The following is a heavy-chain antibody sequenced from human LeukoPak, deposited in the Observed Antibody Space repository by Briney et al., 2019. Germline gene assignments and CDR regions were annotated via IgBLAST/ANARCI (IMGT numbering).Heavy chain of an antibody. CDR1: GGSISSYY. CDR3: ARAQVQWLVPPNWFDP. D-gene: IGHD6-19*01. V-gene: IGHV4-59*01. Sequence: SETLSLTCTVSGGSISSYYWSWIRQPPGKGLEWIGYIYYSGSTNYNPSLKSRVTISVDTSRNQFSLKLSSVTAADTAVYYCARAQVQWLVPPNWFDPWGQGTLVTVSS. J-gene: IGHJ5*02. CDR2: IYYSGST.